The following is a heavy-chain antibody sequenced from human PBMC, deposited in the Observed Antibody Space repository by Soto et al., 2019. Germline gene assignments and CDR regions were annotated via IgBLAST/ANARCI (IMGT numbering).Heavy chain of an antibody. CDR1: GYTFTGYA. CDR3: ARGYCSSTSCQYYFDF. V-gene: IGHV1-3*01. J-gene: IGHJ4*02. Sequence: ASVKVSCKASGYTFTGYAIHWVRQAPGQRHEWMGWINGGNGDTKYSQKFQGRVTITRDTSASTAYMELTSLGSEDTAVYHCARGYCSSTSCQYYFDFWGQGTLVTVS. D-gene: IGHD2-2*01. CDR2: INGGNGDT.